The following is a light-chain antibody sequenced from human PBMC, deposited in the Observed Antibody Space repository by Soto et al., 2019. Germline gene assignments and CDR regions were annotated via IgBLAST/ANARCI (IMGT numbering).Light chain of an antibody. CDR1: QSVSTSY. J-gene: IGKJ1*01. CDR3: QQYGNSRGT. Sequence: DIVLTQSPGTLSLSPGDRATLSCRASQSVSTSYLAWYQQKPGQAPRLLIYGASSRATGIPDRFSGSGSGTDFTLTISRLEPEDFAVYYCQQYGNSRGTFGQGTKVDIK. V-gene: IGKV3-20*01. CDR2: GAS.